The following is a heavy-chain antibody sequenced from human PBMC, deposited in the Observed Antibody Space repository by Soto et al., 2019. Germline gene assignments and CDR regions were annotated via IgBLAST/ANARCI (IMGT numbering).Heavy chain of an antibody. CDR2: IYYSGST. CDR3: ARGGYDYVWGSYQAVPNYWYFDL. D-gene: IGHD3-16*02. J-gene: IGHJ2*01. CDR1: GGSISSGGYY. V-gene: IGHV4-31*03. Sequence: QVQLQESGPGLVKPSQTLSLTCTVSGGSISSGGYYWSWIRQHPGKGLEWIGDIYYSGSTYYNPSLKSRVTISVDTSKNQFSLKLSSVTAADTAVYYCARGGYDYVWGSYQAVPNYWYFDLWGRGTLVTVSS.